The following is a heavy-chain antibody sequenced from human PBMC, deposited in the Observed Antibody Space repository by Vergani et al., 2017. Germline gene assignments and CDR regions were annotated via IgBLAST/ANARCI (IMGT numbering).Heavy chain of an antibody. CDR3: ARDVLGFWFDP. D-gene: IGHD2-15*01. J-gene: IGHJ5*02. CDR2: IYYSGLT. CDR1: ADSISSGSYY. Sequence: QLQLQQSGPGLVKPSETLFLTCTVSADSISSGSYYWGWIRQPPGKSLEWIGSIYYSGLTYYNPSLKSRVAISVDTSKNQFSLKVTSVTAADTAVYFCARDVLGFWFDPWGQGTLVTVSS. V-gene: IGHV4-39*02.